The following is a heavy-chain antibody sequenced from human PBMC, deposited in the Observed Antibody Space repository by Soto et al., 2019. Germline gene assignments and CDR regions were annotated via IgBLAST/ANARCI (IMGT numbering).Heavy chain of an antibody. CDR1: GFTFRSYW. J-gene: IGHJ6*02. Sequence: GGSLRLSCTVSGFTFRSYWMHWVRQAPGRGLAWVSRINTDGSSTSYADSVKGRFTISRDNAKNTLYLQMNSLRVEDTAVYYCARDETQTFRSYVYYYGVDVWGQGTTVTVSS. CDR2: INTDGSST. V-gene: IGHV3-74*01. CDR3: ARDETQTFRSYVYYYGVDV. D-gene: IGHD3-16*01.